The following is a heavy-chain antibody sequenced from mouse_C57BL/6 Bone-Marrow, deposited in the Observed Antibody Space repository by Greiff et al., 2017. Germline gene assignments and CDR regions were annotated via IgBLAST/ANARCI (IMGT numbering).Heavy chain of an antibody. CDR1: GFTFSDYG. V-gene: IGHV5-15*01. J-gene: IGHJ4*01. D-gene: IGHD3-1*01. Sequence: EVKLVESGGGLVQPGGSLKLSCAASGFTFSDYGMAWVRQAPRKGPEWVAFISNLAYSIYYADTVTGRFTISRENAKNTLYLEMSSLRSEDTAMYYCARAPGGAIDYWGQGTSVTVSS. CDR2: ISNLAYSI. CDR3: ARAPGGAIDY.